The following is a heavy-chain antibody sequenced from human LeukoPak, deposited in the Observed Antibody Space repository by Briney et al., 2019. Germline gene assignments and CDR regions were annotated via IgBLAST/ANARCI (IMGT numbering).Heavy chain of an antibody. V-gene: IGHV3-9*01. CDR1: GFTFYDYA. D-gene: IGHD6-19*01. Sequence: GGSLRLSCAASGFTFYDYAMHWVRQAPGKGLGWVSGISWNSGSIGYADSVKGRFTISRDNAKNSLYLQMNSLRAEDTALYYCAKDLSSGWYGDAFDIWGQGTMVTVSS. CDR2: ISWNSGSI. J-gene: IGHJ3*02. CDR3: AKDLSSGWYGDAFDI.